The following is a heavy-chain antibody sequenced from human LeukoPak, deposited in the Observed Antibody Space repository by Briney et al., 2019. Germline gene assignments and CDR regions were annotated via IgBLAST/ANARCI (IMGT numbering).Heavy chain of an antibody. Sequence: ASVTVSCKASGYTFTGYYVHWVRQAPGQGLEWMGWINPDSGGTNYAQKFQGRVTMTRDTSISTAYMELNSLRSDDTAVYYCAKDRGGGSSSGYYYFDYWGQGTLVTVSS. CDR1: GYTFTGYY. J-gene: IGHJ4*02. V-gene: IGHV1-2*02. CDR2: INPDSGGT. D-gene: IGHD3-22*01. CDR3: AKDRGGGSSSGYYYFDY.